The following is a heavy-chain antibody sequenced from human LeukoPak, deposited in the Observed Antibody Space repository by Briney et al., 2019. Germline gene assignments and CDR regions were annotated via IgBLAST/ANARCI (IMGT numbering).Heavy chain of an antibody. J-gene: IGHJ4*02. Sequence: PGGSLRLSCAASGFTFSSYSMNWVRQAPGKGLEWVSYINWSSRTIYYADSVKGRFTISRDNAKNSLYLQMNSLRAEDTAVYYCARVSHRAYYYDSSGYFNYWGQGTLVTVSS. V-gene: IGHV3-48*04. CDR3: ARVSHRAYYYDSSGYFNY. D-gene: IGHD3-22*01. CDR2: INWSSRTI. CDR1: GFTFSSYS.